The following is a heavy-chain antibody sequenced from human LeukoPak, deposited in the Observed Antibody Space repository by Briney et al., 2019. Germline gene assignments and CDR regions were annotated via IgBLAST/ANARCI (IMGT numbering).Heavy chain of an antibody. J-gene: IGHJ6*03. CDR2: INPSGGST. CDR3: ARHTMLGYCSSTSCYSRVDRNYYYYMDV. Sequence: ASVKVSCKASGYTFTSYYMHWVRQAPGQGLEWMGIINPSGGSTSYAQKFQGRVTMTRDTSTSTAYMELRSLRSDDTAAYYCARHTMLGYCSSTSCYSRVDRNYYYYMDVWGKGTTVTVSS. V-gene: IGHV1-46*01. CDR1: GYTFTSYY. D-gene: IGHD2-2*02.